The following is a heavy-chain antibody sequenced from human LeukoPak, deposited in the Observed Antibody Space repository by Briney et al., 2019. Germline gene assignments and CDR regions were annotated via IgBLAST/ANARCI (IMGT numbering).Heavy chain of an antibody. CDR2: ISGSGGST. CDR1: GFTFSSYS. J-gene: IGHJ4*02. CDR3: AKGLGTANWRFYFDY. V-gene: IGHV3-23*01. D-gene: IGHD1-20*01. Sequence: HTGGSLRLSCAASGFTFSSYSMNWVRQAPGKGLEWVSAISGSGGSTYYADSVKGRFTISRDNSKNTLYLQMNSLRAEDTAVYYCAKGLGTANWRFYFDYWGQGTLVTVSS.